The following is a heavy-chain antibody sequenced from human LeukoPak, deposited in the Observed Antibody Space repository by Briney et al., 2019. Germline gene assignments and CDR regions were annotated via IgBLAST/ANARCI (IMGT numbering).Heavy chain of an antibody. Sequence: PGRSLRLSCAASGFTFSSYAMHWVRQAPGKGLEWMSVISYDGSNKYFAESVKGRFTMSRDNSKNTLYLQMNSLRAEDTAVYYCAKGTPAAIVVVPASWARFDYWGQGTLVTVSS. CDR2: ISYDGSNK. CDR3: AKGTPAAIVVVPASWARFDY. CDR1: GFTFSSYA. J-gene: IGHJ4*02. D-gene: IGHD2-2*01. V-gene: IGHV3-30*04.